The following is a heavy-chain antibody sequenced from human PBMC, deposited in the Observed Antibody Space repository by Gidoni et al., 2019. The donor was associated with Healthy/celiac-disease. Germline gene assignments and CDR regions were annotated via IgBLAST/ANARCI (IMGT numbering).Heavy chain of an antibody. D-gene: IGHD3-22*01. J-gene: IGHJ3*02. V-gene: IGHV3-30*03. CDR3: TYYYDSSGYSAFDI. CDR1: GFTFSSYG. CDR2: ISYDGINK. Sequence: QVQLVESGGGVVQPGRSLRLPCAAYGFTFSSYGMHWVRQAPGKGLEWVAVISYDGINKYYADSVKGRFTISRDNSKNTLYLQMNSLRAEDTAVYYCTYYYDSSGYSAFDIWGQGTMVTVSS.